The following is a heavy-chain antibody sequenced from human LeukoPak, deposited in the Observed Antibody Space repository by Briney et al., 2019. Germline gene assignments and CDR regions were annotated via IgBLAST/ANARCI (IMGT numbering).Heavy chain of an antibody. CDR3: ASETERGYCSGGTCRPDAFKY. CDR2: ISATGVST. Sequence: GGSLRLSCAASRFTFSSYAMSWVRQAPGKGLEWVSTISATGVSTYYADSVKGRFTISRDNSQNTLNLQMNSLRAEDTAVYYCASETERGYCSGGTCRPDAFKYWGQGTLVTVSS. V-gene: IGHV3-23*01. CDR1: RFTFSSYA. D-gene: IGHD2-15*01. J-gene: IGHJ4*02.